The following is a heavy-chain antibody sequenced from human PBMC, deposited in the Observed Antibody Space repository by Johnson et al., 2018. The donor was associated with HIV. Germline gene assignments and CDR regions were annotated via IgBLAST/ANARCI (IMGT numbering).Heavy chain of an antibody. J-gene: IGHJ3*01. Sequence: QVQLVESGGGVVRPGGSLRLSCEVSGFTFSNYGMHWVRQAPGKGLEWVAVISDDGTNTDYADAVKGRFTISRDNSKNTLYLQMKSLRAEDTAVYYCVRDGNYYDRSGYRVDAFDVWGQGTMVTVSS. CDR2: ISDDGTNT. D-gene: IGHD3-22*01. CDR3: VRDGNYYDRSGYRVDAFDV. V-gene: IGHV3-30*03. CDR1: GFTFSNYG.